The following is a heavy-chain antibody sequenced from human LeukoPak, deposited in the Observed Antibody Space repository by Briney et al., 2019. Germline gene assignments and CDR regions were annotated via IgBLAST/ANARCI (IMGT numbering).Heavy chain of an antibody. CDR1: GFTFSSYW. D-gene: IGHD3-10*01. CDR2: IWYDGSNK. CDR3: ARERYYYGSGSYFDY. J-gene: IGHJ4*02. V-gene: IGHV3-33*08. Sequence: GGSLRLSCAASGFTFSSYWMHWVRQAPGKGLEWVAVIWYDGSNKYYADSVKGRFTISRDNSKNTLYLQMNSLRAEDTAVYYCARERYYYGSGSYFDYWGQGTLVTVSS.